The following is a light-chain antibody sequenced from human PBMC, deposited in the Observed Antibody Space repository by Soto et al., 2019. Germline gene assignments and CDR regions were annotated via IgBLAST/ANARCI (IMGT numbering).Light chain of an antibody. CDR2: GAS. V-gene: IGKV3-20*01. CDR3: QQYGSSPYT. CDR1: QSVSSSY. Sequence: EIVLTQSPGTLSLSPGERATLSCRASQSVSSSYLAWYQQKPGHAPRLLIYGASSRGTGIPDRFSGSGSGTDFTLTISRLEPEDFAVYYCQQYGSSPYTFGQGTKLEIK. J-gene: IGKJ2*01.